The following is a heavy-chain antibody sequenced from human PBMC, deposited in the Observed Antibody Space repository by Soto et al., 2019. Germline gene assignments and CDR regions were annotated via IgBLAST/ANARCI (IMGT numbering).Heavy chain of an antibody. D-gene: IGHD4-17*01. Sequence: QVQLQESGPGLVKPSQTLSLTCTVSGGSISSGSYYWTWIRQHPGKGLEWIGYIYYSGSTYYNPSLRGRVTIAVYTSKIQFSLKLSSVTAADTAVYYCARDRDYPYWYFDLWGRGTLVTVSS. V-gene: IGHV4-31*03. CDR2: IYYSGST. CDR1: GGSISSGSYY. J-gene: IGHJ2*01. CDR3: ARDRDYPYWYFDL.